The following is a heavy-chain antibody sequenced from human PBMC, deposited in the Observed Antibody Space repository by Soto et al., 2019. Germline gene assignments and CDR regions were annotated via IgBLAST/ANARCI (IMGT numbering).Heavy chain of an antibody. Sequence: QITLKESGPTLVKPTQTLTLTCTFSGFSLSTRGAGVGWIRQPPPKALEWLAVVYWDHDKRYSPSLKSRLTITKDTSKNQVVLKMTNMDPVDTATYYCAYRLYAGWLTGSYYDYWGPGTLVTVSS. CDR3: AYRLYAGWLTGSYYDY. J-gene: IGHJ4*02. CDR1: GFSLSTRGAG. V-gene: IGHV2-5*02. CDR2: VYWDHDK. D-gene: IGHD7-27*01.